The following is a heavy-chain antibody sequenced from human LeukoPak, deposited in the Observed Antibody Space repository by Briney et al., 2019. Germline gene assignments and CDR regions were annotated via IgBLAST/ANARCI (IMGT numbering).Heavy chain of an antibody. CDR1: GFTFDDYA. CDR2: ISWNSGSI. CDR3: AKGRNLGYSYGSYYFDY. D-gene: IGHD5-18*01. Sequence: PGGSLRLSCAASGFTFDDYAMHWVRQAPGKGLEWVSGISWNSGSIGYADSVKGRFTISRDNAKNSLYLQMNSLRAEDTALYYCAKGRNLGYSYGSYYFDYWGQGTLVTVSS. V-gene: IGHV3-9*01. J-gene: IGHJ4*02.